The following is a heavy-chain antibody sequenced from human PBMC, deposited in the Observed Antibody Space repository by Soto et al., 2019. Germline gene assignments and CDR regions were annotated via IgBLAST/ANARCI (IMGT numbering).Heavy chain of an antibody. CDR2: IYSGGST. D-gene: IGHD3-10*01. J-gene: IGHJ6*03. CDR1: GFTVSSNY. V-gene: IGHV3-66*01. CDR3: ARDRGSAYYYYYMDV. Sequence: GGSLRLSCAASGFTVSSNYMSWVRPAPGKGLEWVSVIYSGGSTYYADSVKGRFTISRDNSKNTLYLQMNSLRAEDTAVYYCARDRGSAYYYYYMDVWGKGTTVTVSS.